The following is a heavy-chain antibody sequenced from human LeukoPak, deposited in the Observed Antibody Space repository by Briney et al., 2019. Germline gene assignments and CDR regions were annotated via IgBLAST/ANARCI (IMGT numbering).Heavy chain of an antibody. CDR2: INPNSGGT. J-gene: IGHJ4*02. CDR3: ARNPIYDSSGYYSFDY. Sequence: ASVKVSCKASGYTFTGYYMHWVRQAPGQGLEWMGWINPNSGGTNYAQKFQGWVTMTRDTSISTAYMELSRLRSDDMAVYYCARNPIYDSSGYYSFDYWGQGTLVTVSS. D-gene: IGHD3-22*01. CDR1: GYTFTGYY. V-gene: IGHV1-2*04.